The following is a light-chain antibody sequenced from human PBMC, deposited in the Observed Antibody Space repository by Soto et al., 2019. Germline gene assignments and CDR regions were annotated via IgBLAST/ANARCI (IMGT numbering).Light chain of an antibody. CDR3: SSYAGSSNV. CDR1: SSDVGAYKY. V-gene: IGLV2-14*01. Sequence: QSVLTQPASVSGSPGQSITISCSGTSSDVGAYKYVSWFQQYPGKVPKLIIYEVNERASGVSNRFSASKSGNTASRTISARQDKHEADDYGSSYAGSSNVFGTGTKVTGL. J-gene: IGLJ1*01. CDR2: EVN.